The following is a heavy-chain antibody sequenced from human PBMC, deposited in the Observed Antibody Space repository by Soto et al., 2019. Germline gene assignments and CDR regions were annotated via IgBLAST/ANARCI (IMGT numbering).Heavy chain of an antibody. Sequence: ASVKVSCKASGYTFTGYYMHWVRQAPGQGLEWMGWINPNSGGTNYAQKFQGWVTMTRDTSISTAYMELSRLRSDDTPVYYCARGQGMVRGVFGMDVWGQGTTVTVSS. V-gene: IGHV1-2*04. CDR1: GYTFTGYY. J-gene: IGHJ6*02. CDR2: INPNSGGT. D-gene: IGHD3-10*01. CDR3: ARGQGMVRGVFGMDV.